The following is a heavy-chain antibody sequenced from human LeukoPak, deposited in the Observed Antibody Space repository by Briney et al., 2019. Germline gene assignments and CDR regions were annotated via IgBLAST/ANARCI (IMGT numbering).Heavy chain of an antibody. J-gene: IGHJ4*02. V-gene: IGHV4-59*01. CDR2: IYYSGNT. CDR3: ARDNGSGYYYDY. D-gene: IGHD3-22*01. Sequence: SQTLSLTCTVSGGSISRYYWSWIRQPPGKGLEWIGYIYYSGNTNYNPSLKSRVTISVGTSKNQFSLKLSSVTAADTAVYYCARDNGSGYYYDYWGQGTLVTVSS. CDR1: GGSISRYY.